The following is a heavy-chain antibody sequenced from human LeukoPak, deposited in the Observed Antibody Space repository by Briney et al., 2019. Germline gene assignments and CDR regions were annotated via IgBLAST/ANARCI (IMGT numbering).Heavy chain of an antibody. CDR1: GFTFSGSW. CDR3: TKNTHDY. V-gene: IGHV3-7*01. J-gene: IGHJ4*02. D-gene: IGHD1/OR15-1a*01. CDR2: IKGDGSGK. Sequence: PGGSLRLSCAASGFTFSGSWMSRVRQAPGKGLEWVATIKGDGSGKFYVDSVKGRFAISRDDAKSSLFLQMDSLRSEDTAVYYCTKNTHDYWGQGTLVTVSS.